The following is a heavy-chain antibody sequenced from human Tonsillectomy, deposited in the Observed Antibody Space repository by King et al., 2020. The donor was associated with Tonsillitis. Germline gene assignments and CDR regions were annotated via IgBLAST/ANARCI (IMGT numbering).Heavy chain of an antibody. D-gene: IGHD2-2*01. CDR3: ARSDVVPAAIFDY. CDR2: INPNSGAT. Sequence: VQLVESGAEVKKPGASVKVSCKASGYTFTGYYMHWVRQAPGQGLEWMGWINPNSGATNYAQKFQGRVTMTRDTSISTAYMALSRLRSDDTAVYYCARSDVVPAAIFDYWGQGALVTVSS. CDR1: GYTFTGYY. V-gene: IGHV1-2*02. J-gene: IGHJ4*02.